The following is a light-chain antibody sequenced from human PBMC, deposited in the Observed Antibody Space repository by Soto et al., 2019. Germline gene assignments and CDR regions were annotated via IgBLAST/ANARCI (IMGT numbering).Light chain of an antibody. CDR3: QQYRT. CDR2: DAS. V-gene: IGKV1-5*01. J-gene: IGKJ1*01. CDR1: QSISSW. Sequence: DIQMTQSPSTLSASVGDRVTITCRASQSISSWLAWYQQKPGKAPKLLIYDASSVESGVPSRFSGSGSGTEFTLTISSLQPDDFATYYCQQYRTFGQGTKVEIK.